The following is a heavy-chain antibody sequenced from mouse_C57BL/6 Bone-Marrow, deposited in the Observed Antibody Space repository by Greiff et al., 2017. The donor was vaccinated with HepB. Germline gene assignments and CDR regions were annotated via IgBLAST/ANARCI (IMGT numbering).Heavy chain of an antibody. CDR1: GYTFTSYW. Sequence: QVQLQQPGAELVKPGASVKLSCKASGYTFTSYWMHWVKQRPGQGLEWIGMIHPNSGSTNYNEKFKSKATLTVDKSSSTAYMQLSSLTSEDSAVYYCARIPLYYYGSSYWYFDVWGTGTTVTVSS. D-gene: IGHD1-1*01. CDR2: IHPNSGST. J-gene: IGHJ1*03. CDR3: ARIPLYYYGSSYWYFDV. V-gene: IGHV1-64*01.